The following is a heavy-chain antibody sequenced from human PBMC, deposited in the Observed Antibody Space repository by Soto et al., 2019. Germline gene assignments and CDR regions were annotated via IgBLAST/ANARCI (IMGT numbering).Heavy chain of an antibody. Sequence: QVQLVQSGAEVKKPGASVKVSCKASGYTFTGYYMHWVRQAPGQGLEWMGWINPNSGGTNYAQKFQGRGTMTRDTSISTAYMELSRLRSDDTAVYYCARDLFYRGSSGYTSKGYYYYYGMDVWGQGTTVTVSS. CDR2: INPNSGGT. J-gene: IGHJ6*02. D-gene: IGHD3-22*01. CDR3: ARDLFYRGSSGYTSKGYYYYYGMDV. CDR1: GYTFTGYY. V-gene: IGHV1-2*02.